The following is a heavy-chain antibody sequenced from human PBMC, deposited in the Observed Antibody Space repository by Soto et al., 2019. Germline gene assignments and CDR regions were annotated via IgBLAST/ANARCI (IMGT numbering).Heavy chain of an antibody. Sequence: QITLKESGPTLVKPTQTLTLTCTFSGFSLSNPGVGMVWVRQPPGKALQWLAVIYWNDDRRYSPSLKTRLTITKDTSKNQVVLTMTDMDPVDTATYYCAHGGPAASLDFWGQGTLVTVSS. CDR2: IYWNDDR. J-gene: IGHJ4*02. V-gene: IGHV2-5*01. CDR3: AHGGPAASLDF. CDR1: GFSLSNPGVG. D-gene: IGHD2-2*01.